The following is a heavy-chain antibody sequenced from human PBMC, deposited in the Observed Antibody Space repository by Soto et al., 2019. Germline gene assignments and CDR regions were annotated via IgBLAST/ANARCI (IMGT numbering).Heavy chain of an antibody. Sequence: GGSLRLSCAASGFTFSDYWISWVRQAPGKGLEWVANIKQDGSEKEYAVSVKGRFTISRDNAKNLVYLQMNCLGAEDTAVYFCARDRPGGYFDYWGQGTLVTVSS. J-gene: IGHJ4*02. CDR1: GFTFSDYW. V-gene: IGHV3-7*01. CDR3: ARDRPGGYFDY. D-gene: IGHD3-16*01. CDR2: IKQDGSEK.